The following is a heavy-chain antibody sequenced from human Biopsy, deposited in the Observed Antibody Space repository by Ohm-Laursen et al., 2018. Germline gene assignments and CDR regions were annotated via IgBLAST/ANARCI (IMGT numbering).Heavy chain of an antibody. CDR3: ARDPGYDFWSGSDPFDI. CDR1: GYTFTAYG. V-gene: IGHV1-18*04. J-gene: IGHJ3*02. D-gene: IGHD3-3*01. Sequence: SVKVSCKASGYTFTAYGISWVRQAPGQGLEWMGWLSTYIDDTNIAQKFQGRVSMTTDTSTRTAYMELRSLRSGDTAIYFCARDPGYDFWSGSDPFDIWGQGTLVTVS. CDR2: LSTYIDDT.